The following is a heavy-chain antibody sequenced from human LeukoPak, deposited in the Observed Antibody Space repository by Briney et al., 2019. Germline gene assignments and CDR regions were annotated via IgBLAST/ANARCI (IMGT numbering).Heavy chain of an antibody. V-gene: IGHV1-2*02. D-gene: IGHD3-10*01. CDR3: ARVVTMVRGAHYYYYMDV. CDR2: INPNSGDT. Sequence: ASVKVSCKTSGYTFSDYYIHWIRQAPGQGLEWVGWINPNSGDTDYAQKFQGRVTITADESTSTAYMELGSLRSEDTAVYYCARVVTMVRGAHYYYYMDVWGKGTTVTISS. CDR1: GYTFSDYY. J-gene: IGHJ6*03.